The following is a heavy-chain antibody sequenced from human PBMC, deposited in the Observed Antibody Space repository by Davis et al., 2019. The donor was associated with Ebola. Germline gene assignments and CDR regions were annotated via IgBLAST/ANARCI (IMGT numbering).Heavy chain of an antibody. D-gene: IGHD2-8*01. CDR3: ARASPPEYNVWSRNPHYHYFTMDV. V-gene: IGHV1-2*02. J-gene: IGHJ6*02. Sequence: ASVKVSCKASGYTFTNYYIHWVRQAPGQGLEWMGWINPNNGETKLAQRFQGRVTMTRDTSIGTAYMELSRLRSDDTAVFLCARASPPEYNVWSRNPHYHYFTMDVWGQGTTVTVSS. CDR2: INPNNGET. CDR1: GYTFTNYY.